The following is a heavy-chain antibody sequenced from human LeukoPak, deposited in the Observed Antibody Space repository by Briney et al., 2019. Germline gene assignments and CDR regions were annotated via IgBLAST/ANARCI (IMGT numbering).Heavy chain of an antibody. Sequence: GGSLRLSCAASGFTVSSNYMSWVRQAPGKGLEWVSVIYSGGSTYYADSVKGRFTISRDNSKNTLYLQMNSLRADDTAVYYCAREGGSSWQYYFDYWGQGTLVTVSS. D-gene: IGHD6-13*01. CDR2: IYSGGST. CDR3: AREGGSSWQYYFDY. J-gene: IGHJ4*02. V-gene: IGHV3-53*01. CDR1: GFTVSSNY.